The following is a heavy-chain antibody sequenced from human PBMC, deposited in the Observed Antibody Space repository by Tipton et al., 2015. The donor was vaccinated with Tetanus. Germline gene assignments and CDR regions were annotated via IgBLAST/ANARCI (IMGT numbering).Heavy chain of an antibody. CDR3: VRGRGLGAYSFGFEY. J-gene: IGHJ4*02. CDR1: GGLITTGGYS. D-gene: IGHD5-12*01. V-gene: IGHV4-30-2*01. Sequence: TLSLTCNVSGGLITTGGYSWGWIRQPPGQALEWLGYIYQTDSTYYNPSVRSRPTLSPQRSKNQVSLKLSSVTAADTAVYYCVRGRGLGAYSFGFEYWGQGALVTVSS. CDR2: IYQTDST.